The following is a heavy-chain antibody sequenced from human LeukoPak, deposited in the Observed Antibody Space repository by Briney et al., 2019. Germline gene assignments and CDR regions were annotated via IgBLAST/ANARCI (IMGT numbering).Heavy chain of an antibody. V-gene: IGHV4-59*01. D-gene: IGHD3-22*01. CDR2: VYYSGST. CDR1: GGSFSTYY. CDR3: ARGLYSFGSGGYYYDY. J-gene: IGHJ4*02. Sequence: PSETLSLTCTVSGGSFSTYYWSWIRQTPGKGLEYIGFVYYSGSTNYNPSLKSRVSMSVDRSKNKFSLKLNSVTAADTAVYYCARGLYSFGSGGYYYDYWGQGTLVTVSS.